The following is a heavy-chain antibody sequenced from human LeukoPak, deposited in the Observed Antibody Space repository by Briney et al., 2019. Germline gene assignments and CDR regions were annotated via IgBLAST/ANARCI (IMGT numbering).Heavy chain of an antibody. CDR2: ISGSGDTT. J-gene: IGHJ4*02. D-gene: IGHD6-19*01. Sequence: GGSLRLSCAASGFTFSYYAFSWVRQAPGKGLERVSSISGSGDTTSYADPVKGRFTISRDNSNNTLSLEMNSLRGEDTALYYCAKEYSSGWYDWGQGTLVTVSA. V-gene: IGHV3-23*01. CDR3: AKEYSSGWYD. CDR1: GFTFSYYA.